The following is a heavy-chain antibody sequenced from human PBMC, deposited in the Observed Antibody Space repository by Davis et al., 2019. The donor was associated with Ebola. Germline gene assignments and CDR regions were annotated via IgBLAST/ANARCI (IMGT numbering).Heavy chain of an antibody. V-gene: IGHV3-53*04. CDR1: GFIVSSNY. CDR2: IYSGGTT. D-gene: IGHD3-22*01. J-gene: IGHJ2*01. CDR3: ARGYYDSTGNRYFDF. Sequence: GESLKISCAAPGFIVSSNYMSWVRQAPGKGLEWVSVIYSGGTTNYADSVKGRFTISRHNSKNTLYLQINSLRAEDTAVYYCARGYYDSTGNRYFDFWGRGTLVTVSS.